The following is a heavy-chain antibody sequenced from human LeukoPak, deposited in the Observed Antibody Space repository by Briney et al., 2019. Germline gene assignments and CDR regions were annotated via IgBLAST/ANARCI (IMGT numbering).Heavy chain of an antibody. D-gene: IGHD2-15*01. CDR2: IIPVFGTA. CDR1: RVTFSSYS. J-gene: IGHJ6*03. V-gene: IGHV1-69*15. CDR3: ATMLYCSGGSCYQPGDYYYYYMDV. Sequence: GASVKVSCKASRVTFSSYSVSWVRQAPGQGPEWMGRIIPVFGTANYAQQFHGRVVITADESTSTVHMEMSSLRSDDTAMYYCATMLYCSGGSCYQPGDYYYYYMDVWGKGTTVTVSS.